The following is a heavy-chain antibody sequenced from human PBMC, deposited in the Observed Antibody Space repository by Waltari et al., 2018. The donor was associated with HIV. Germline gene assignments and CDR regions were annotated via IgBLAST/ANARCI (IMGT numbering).Heavy chain of an antibody. CDR2: ISGSGGST. D-gene: IGHD6-13*01. CDR3: VKEHQYSHSWYSYYGMDV. Sequence: EVQVLESGGALVQPGGSLRLSCAASGFTFSNYGMSWVRQAPGKGLEWVSTISGSGGSTYYAGAVKGRFTVSRDNSKNTLYLQMNSLRAEDTAVYFCVKEHQYSHSWYSYYGMDVWGQGTTVTVSS. CDR1: GFTFSNYG. J-gene: IGHJ6*02. V-gene: IGHV3-23*01.